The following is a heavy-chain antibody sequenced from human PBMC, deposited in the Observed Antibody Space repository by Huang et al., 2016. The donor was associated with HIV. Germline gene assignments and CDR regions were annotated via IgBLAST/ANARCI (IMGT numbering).Heavy chain of an antibody. CDR3: SRALYYHGSGSYSDY. CDR2: IYYSGST. V-gene: IGHV4-30-4*08. D-gene: IGHD3-10*01. CDR1: GDSIGSGGHY. Sequence: QVQLQESGPGLVKPSQTLSLTCTVSGDSIGSGGHYWSWIRQPPGKGREWIGFIYYSGSTYHNPSLKSRVTISVDTSKNQFSLKLSSVTAADTAVYFCSRALYYHGSGSYSDYWGRGTLVTVSS. J-gene: IGHJ4*02.